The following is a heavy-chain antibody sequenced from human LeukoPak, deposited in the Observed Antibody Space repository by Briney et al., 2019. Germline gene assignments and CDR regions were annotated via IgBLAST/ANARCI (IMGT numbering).Heavy chain of an antibody. CDR1: GYTFTSYD. Sequence: ASVKVSCKASGYTFTSYDINWVRQATGQGLEWMGWMNPNSGNTGYAQKFQGRVTMTRNTSISTAYMELGSLRSEDTAVYYCARGLYRDYYYYMDVWGKGTTVTVSS. CDR3: ARGLYRDYYYYMDV. V-gene: IGHV1-8*01. D-gene: IGHD2/OR15-2a*01. J-gene: IGHJ6*03. CDR2: MNPNSGNT.